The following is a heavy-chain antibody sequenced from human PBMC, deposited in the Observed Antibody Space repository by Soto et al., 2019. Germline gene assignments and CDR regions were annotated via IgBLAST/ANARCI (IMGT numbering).Heavy chain of an antibody. CDR3: TTDSSYITIFGVVIISAFDI. D-gene: IGHD3-3*01. Sequence: PGGSLRLSCAASGFTFSNAWMNWVRQAPGKGLEWVGRIKSKTDGGTTDYAAPVKGRFTISRDDSKNTLYLQMNSLKTEDTAVYYCTTDSSYITIFGVVIISAFDIWGQGTMVTVSS. CDR1: GFTFSNAW. CDR2: IKSKTDGGTT. J-gene: IGHJ3*02. V-gene: IGHV3-15*07.